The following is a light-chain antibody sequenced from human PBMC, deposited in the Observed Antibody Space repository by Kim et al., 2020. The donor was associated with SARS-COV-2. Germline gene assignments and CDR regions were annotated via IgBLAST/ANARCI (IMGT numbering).Light chain of an antibody. CDR3: QTWGTDMQV. CDR1: SGHNTFC. V-gene: IGLV4-69*01. CDR2: VNSDGSH. J-gene: IGLJ3*02. Sequence: QLTCTLSSGHNTFCIAWHQHQPEKGPRYLMKVNSDGSHTKGDGIPDRFSGSSSGAERYLTISSLQSEDEADYYCQTWGTDMQVFGGGTQLTVL.